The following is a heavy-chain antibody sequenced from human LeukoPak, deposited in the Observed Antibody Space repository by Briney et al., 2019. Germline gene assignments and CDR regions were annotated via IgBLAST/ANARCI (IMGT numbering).Heavy chain of an antibody. V-gene: IGHV3-30*02. J-gene: IGHJ4*02. CDR2: VRHHGGSE. D-gene: IGHD2-8*02. Sequence: AGGSLRLSCAASGFGLSNYGMHWVRQAPGKGLEWVAFVRHHGGSEYYADSVKGRFTISRDNSKSTVHLQLSSLRAADTALYSCARDLTERKYYIAFWGQGTLVTVSS. CDR1: GFGLSNYG. CDR3: ARDLTERKYYIAF.